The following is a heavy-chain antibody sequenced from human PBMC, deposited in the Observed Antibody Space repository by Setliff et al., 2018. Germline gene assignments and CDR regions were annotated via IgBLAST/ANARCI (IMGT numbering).Heavy chain of an antibody. J-gene: IGHJ3*02. D-gene: IGHD3-3*01. CDR3: TRDFLGATASFDI. CDR1: GYTFTSYD. V-gene: IGHV1-8*02. CDR2: MNPNSGNT. Sequence: ASVKVSCKASGYTFTSYDINWMRQASGQGLEWMGWMNPNSGNTGSTQKFQGRVTMTRDTSASTVFLELSTLRSEDTAVYYCTRDFLGATASFDIWGQGTMVTVSS.